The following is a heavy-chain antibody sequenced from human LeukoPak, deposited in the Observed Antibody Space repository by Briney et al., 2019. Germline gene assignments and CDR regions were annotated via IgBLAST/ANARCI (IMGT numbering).Heavy chain of an antibody. CDR3: AGLSGYYFYFDY. Sequence: GGSLRLTCAASGFSFSNCSMNWVRQAPGKGLEWVSSISSSSTYIYYADSLEGRFTISRDNVRNSLYLQMNSLRAEDTAVYYCAGLSGYYFYFDYWGQGTLVTVSS. CDR2: ISSSSTYI. D-gene: IGHD3-22*01. J-gene: IGHJ4*02. V-gene: IGHV3-21*01. CDR1: GFSFSNCS.